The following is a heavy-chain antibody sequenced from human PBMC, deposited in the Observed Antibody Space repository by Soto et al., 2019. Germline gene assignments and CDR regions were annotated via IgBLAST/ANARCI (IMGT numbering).Heavy chain of an antibody. J-gene: IGHJ5*02. Sequence: SETLSLTCTVSGGSISSYYWSWIRQPPGKGLEWIGYIYYSGSTNYNPSLKSRVTISVDTSKNQFSLKLSSVTAADTAVYYCAISFGFGELLLWFDPWGQGTLVTVSS. V-gene: IGHV4-59*12. D-gene: IGHD3-10*01. CDR2: IYYSGST. CDR1: GGSISSYY. CDR3: AISFGFGELLLWFDP.